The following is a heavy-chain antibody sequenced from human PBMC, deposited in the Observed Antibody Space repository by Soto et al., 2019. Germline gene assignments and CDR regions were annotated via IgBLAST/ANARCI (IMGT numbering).Heavy chain of an antibody. CDR3: ARVAYSDGWIFDY. D-gene: IGHD6-19*01. CDR2: IKQDGSEK. Sequence: PEGFLKRSCVDPGVSRSDNRMSWVRQAPGKGLEWVANIKQDGSEKYYVDSVEGRFTTPRDNAKTSLYLQMSSLRAEDTAVYFCARVAYSDGWIFDYWGQGTLVTVS. CDR1: GVSRSDNR. J-gene: IGHJ4*01. V-gene: IGHV3-7*01.